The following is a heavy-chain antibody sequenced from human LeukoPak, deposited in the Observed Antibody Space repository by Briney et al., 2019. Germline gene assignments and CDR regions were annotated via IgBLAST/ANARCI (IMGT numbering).Heavy chain of an antibody. CDR1: GFTFRDYY. CDR3: ARGPPIDYDILTGYYSFDY. V-gene: IGHV3-11*01. D-gene: IGHD3-9*01. CDR2: ISSSGSTI. Sequence: GGSLRLSCAASGFTFRDYYMSWIRQAPGKGPEWVSYISSSGSTIYYADSVKGRFTISRDNAKNSLYLQMNGLRAEDTAVYYCARGPPIDYDILTGYYSFDYWGQGTLVTVSS. J-gene: IGHJ4*02.